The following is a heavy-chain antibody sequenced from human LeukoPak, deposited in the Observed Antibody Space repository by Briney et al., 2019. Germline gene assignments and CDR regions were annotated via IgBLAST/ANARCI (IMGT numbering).Heavy chain of an antibody. Sequence: GRSLRLSCAASGFTFSSYAMHWVRQAPGKGLEWVAFIRYDGSNKYYADSVKGRFTISRDNSKNTLYLQMNSLRAEDTAVYYCAKEASGDPPYFDYWGQGTLVTVSS. V-gene: IGHV3-30*02. CDR2: IRYDGSNK. CDR1: GFTFSSYA. CDR3: AKEASGDPPYFDY. D-gene: IGHD6-19*01. J-gene: IGHJ4*02.